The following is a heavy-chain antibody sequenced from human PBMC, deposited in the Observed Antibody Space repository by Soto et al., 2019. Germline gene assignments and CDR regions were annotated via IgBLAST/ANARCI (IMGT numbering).Heavy chain of an antibody. CDR2: IKSKTDGGTT. CDR3: XXXXVXXXXVXVAAXDNWFDP. CDR1: GFTFSNAW. Sequence: SLRLSCAAXGFTFSNAWMSWVRQAPGKGLEWVGRIKSKTDGGTTDYAAPVKGRFTISRDDSKNTLYLQMNSLKTEDTAVXXXXXXXVXXXXVXVAAXDNWFDPWGQGTLVTVSS. J-gene: IGHJ5*02. V-gene: IGHV3-15*01. D-gene: IGHD2-15*01.